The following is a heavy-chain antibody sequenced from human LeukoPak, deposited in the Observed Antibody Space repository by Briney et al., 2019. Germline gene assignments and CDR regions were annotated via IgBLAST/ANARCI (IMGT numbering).Heavy chain of an antibody. Sequence: ASVKVSCKASGYTFTGYYMHWVRQAPGQGLEWMGWINPNSGGTNYAQKFQGRVTMTRDTSISTAYMELSRLRSDDTAVYYCARDIGGSGWPSYWGQGTLVTVSS. CDR1: GYTFTGYY. J-gene: IGHJ4*02. CDR2: INPNSGGT. V-gene: IGHV1-2*02. D-gene: IGHD6-19*01. CDR3: ARDIGGSGWPSY.